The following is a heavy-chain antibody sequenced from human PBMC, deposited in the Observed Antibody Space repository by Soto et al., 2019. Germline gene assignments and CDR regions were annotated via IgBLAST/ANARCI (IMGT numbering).Heavy chain of an antibody. D-gene: IGHD3-3*01. CDR1: GGPISSSSYY. J-gene: IGHJ6*02. CDR2: IYYSGST. V-gene: IGHV4-39*01. Sequence: PSETLSLTCTVSGGPISSSSYYWGWIRQPPGKGLEWIGSIYYSGSTYYNPSLKSRVTISVDTSKNQFSLKLSSVTAADTAVYYCARPYYDFWSGYYGLGGMDVWGQGTTVTVSS. CDR3: ARPYYDFWSGYYGLGGMDV.